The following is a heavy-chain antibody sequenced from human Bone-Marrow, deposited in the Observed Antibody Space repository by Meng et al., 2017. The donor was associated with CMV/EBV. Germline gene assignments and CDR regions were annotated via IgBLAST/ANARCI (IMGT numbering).Heavy chain of an antibody. V-gene: IGHV1-46*01. CDR3: AREASCSSTSCYTMVYFDY. CDR2: INPSGGST. J-gene: IGHJ4*02. Sequence: ASVKVSCKASGYTFTAYYIHWVRQAPGQGLEWMGIINPSGGSTSYAQKFQGRVTMTRDTSTSTVYMELSRLRSDDTAVYYCAREASCSSTSCYTMVYFDYWGQGTLVTVPS. CDR1: GYTFTAYY. D-gene: IGHD2-2*02.